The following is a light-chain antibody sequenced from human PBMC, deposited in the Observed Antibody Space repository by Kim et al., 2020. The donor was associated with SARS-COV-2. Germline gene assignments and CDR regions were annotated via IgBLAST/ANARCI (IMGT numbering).Light chain of an antibody. CDR2: DVS. Sequence: GQSVTISCPGTSRDVGGYNYVSGYQQHPGKAPKLMFYDVSKRPSGVPARFSGSKSGNTASLTISGLQAEDEADYYCCSYAGSYGVVFGGGTQLTVL. CDR3: CSYAGSYGVV. V-gene: IGLV2-11*01. CDR1: SRDVGGYNY. J-gene: IGLJ2*01.